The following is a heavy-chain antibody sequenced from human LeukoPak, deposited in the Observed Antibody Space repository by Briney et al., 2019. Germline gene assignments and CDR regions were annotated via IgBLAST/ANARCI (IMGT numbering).Heavy chain of an antibody. D-gene: IGHD3-22*01. CDR3: AIVPTRYDSSGYYYYYYMDA. Sequence: ASVKVSCKASGYTFTSYGISWVRQAPGQGLEWMGWISAYNGNTNYAQKLQGRVTMTTDTSTSTAYMELRSLRSDDTAVYYCAIVPTRYDSSGYYYYYYMDAWGKGTTVTVSS. V-gene: IGHV1-18*01. CDR1: GYTFTSYG. J-gene: IGHJ6*03. CDR2: ISAYNGNT.